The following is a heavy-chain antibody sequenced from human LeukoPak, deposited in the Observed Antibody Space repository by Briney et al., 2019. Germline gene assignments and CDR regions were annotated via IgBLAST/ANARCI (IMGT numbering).Heavy chain of an antibody. CDR3: ARVIVRGDTFDY. Sequence: ASVKVSCKASGCTFTVYYMHWVRQAPAQGLEWMGWINLNSGGTNYAQKFQGRVTMTRDTSISTAYMELSRLRSDDTAVYYCARVIVRGDTFDYWGQGTLVTVSS. CDR2: INLNSGGT. D-gene: IGHD3-10*01. V-gene: IGHV1-2*02. CDR1: GCTFTVYY. J-gene: IGHJ4*02.